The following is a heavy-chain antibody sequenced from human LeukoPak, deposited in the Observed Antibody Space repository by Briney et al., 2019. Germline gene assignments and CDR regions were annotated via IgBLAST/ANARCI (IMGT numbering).Heavy chain of an antibody. J-gene: IGHJ4*02. CDR1: GFTFSNYW. V-gene: IGHV3-7*03. CDR3: ARGTSGWPGGDY. D-gene: IGHD6-19*01. Sequence: GGSLRLSCAASGFTFSNYWMNWVRQAPGKGPEWVANIKEDGSEIYYVDSVKGRFTISRDNAKNSLYLQMNSLRAEDTAVYYCARGTSGWPGGDYWGQGALVTVSA. CDR2: IKEDGSEI.